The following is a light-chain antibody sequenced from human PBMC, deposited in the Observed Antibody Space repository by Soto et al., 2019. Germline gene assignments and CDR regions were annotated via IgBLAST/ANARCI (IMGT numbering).Light chain of an antibody. CDR1: TSNIGTNT. Sequence: QSVLTQPPSASGTPGQTVTISCYGSTSNIGTNTVNWFQHLPGMAPKLLIYTNDQRPSGVPDRFSGSRSGTSASLAISGLQSEDEADYYCATWDDSVDVFGTGTKLTVL. V-gene: IGLV1-44*01. CDR2: TND. CDR3: ATWDDSVDV. J-gene: IGLJ1*01.